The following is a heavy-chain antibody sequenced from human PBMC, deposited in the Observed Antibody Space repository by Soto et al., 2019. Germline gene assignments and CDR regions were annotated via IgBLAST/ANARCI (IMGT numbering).Heavy chain of an antibody. Sequence: QVQLQQWGAGLLKPSETLSLTCAVYGGSFSGYYWSWIRQPPGKGLEWIGEINHSGSTNYNPSLNSRVTISVDTSKNQFSLKLSSVTAADTAVYYCARGDSSGWYYDYWGQGTLVTVSS. V-gene: IGHV4-34*01. D-gene: IGHD6-19*01. J-gene: IGHJ4*02. CDR1: GGSFSGYY. CDR2: INHSGST. CDR3: ARGDSSGWYYDY.